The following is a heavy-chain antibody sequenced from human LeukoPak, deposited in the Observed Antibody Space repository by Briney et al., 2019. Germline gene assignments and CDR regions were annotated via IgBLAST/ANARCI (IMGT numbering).Heavy chain of an antibody. Sequence: GGSLRLSCAASGFTFSSYAMSWVRQAPGKGLEWVSAISGSGGSTYYADSVKGRFTISRDNSKNTLYLQMNSLRAEDTAVYYYAILPGRRSMGHVDTAMVDLWGQGTLVTVSS. CDR1: GFTFSSYA. J-gene: IGHJ4*02. D-gene: IGHD5-18*01. CDR3: AILPGRRSMGHVDTAMVDL. CDR2: ISGSGGST. V-gene: IGHV3-23*01.